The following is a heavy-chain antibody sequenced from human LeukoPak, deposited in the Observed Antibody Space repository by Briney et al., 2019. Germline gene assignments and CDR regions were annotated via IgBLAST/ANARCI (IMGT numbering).Heavy chain of an antibody. CDR1: GGSISRYY. CDR3: ARVTIGKKRSQLYYFDY. D-gene: IGHD1-1*01. CDR2: IYYSGST. Sequence: SETLSLTCTVSGGSISRYYWSWIRQHPGKGLEWIGYIYYSGSTYYNPSLKSRVTISVDTSKNQFSLKLSSVTAADTAVYYCARVTIGKKRSQLYYFDYWGQGTLVTVSS. V-gene: IGHV4-31*03. J-gene: IGHJ4*02.